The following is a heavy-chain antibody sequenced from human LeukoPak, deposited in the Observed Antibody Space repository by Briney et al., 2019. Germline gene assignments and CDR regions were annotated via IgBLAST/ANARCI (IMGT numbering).Heavy chain of an antibody. V-gene: IGHV4-4*02. J-gene: IGHJ4*02. Sequence: SGTLSLTCALSGGSPTRSDSWSWVRQPPGRGLKWIGYSYRSENRTYNPSLKSRVTMSVDKSKNQFSLKLSSVTAADTAVYYCARDPHCSSSNCPFHYWGQGTLVIVSS. CDR3: ARDPHCSSSNCPFHY. CDR1: GGSPTRSDS. CDR2: SYRSENR. D-gene: IGHD2-2*01.